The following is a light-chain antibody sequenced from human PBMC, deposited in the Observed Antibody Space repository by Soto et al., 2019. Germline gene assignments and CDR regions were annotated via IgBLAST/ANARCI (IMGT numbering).Light chain of an antibody. CDR1: QSVNGDY. CDR3: QQYGDSPIT. Sequence: EIVLTQSPGTLSLSPGERATLSCRAGQSVNGDYLAWFQQKPGQAPRLFIHGASRRATGIPDRFSGSGSGTDFTLTISRLEPEDVAVYYCQQYGDSPITFGQGTRLEIK. CDR2: GAS. V-gene: IGKV3-20*01. J-gene: IGKJ5*01.